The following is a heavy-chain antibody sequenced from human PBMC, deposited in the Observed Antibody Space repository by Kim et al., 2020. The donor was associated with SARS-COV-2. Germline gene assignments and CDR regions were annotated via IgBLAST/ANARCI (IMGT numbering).Heavy chain of an antibody. CDR3: ARDPINDSSVYLDY. Sequence: SPSLQGRLTISTDTAKNQFSLNVRSVTAADTAVYFCARDPINDSSVYLDYWGQGTLVTVSS. J-gene: IGHJ4*02. D-gene: IGHD2-8*01. V-gene: IGHV4-39*07.